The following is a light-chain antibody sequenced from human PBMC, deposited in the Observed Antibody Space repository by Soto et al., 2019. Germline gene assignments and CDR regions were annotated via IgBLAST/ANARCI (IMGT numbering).Light chain of an antibody. Sequence: DIQMTQSPSSLSASVGDRVTITCRASQGISNYLAWYQQKPGKVPKLLIYAASTLQSGVPSRFSGSESGTDFTLTISSLQPEDVATYYCQKYNSAPPGITFGQGTRLEIK. J-gene: IGKJ5*01. CDR1: QGISNY. V-gene: IGKV1-27*01. CDR2: AAS. CDR3: QKYNSAPPGIT.